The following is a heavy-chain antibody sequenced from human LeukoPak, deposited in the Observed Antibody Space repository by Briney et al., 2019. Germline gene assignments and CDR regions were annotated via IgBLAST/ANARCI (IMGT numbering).Heavy chain of an antibody. D-gene: IGHD6-13*01. V-gene: IGHV4-34*01. CDR3: ARWSGSSWPVGHDWFDP. Sequence: SETLSLTCAVYGGSFSGYYWGWIRQPPGKGLEWIGSIYYSGSTYYNPSLKSRVTISVDTSKNQFSLKLSSVTAADTAVYYCARWSGSSWPVGHDWFDPWGQGTLVTVSS. J-gene: IGHJ5*02. CDR2: IYYSGST. CDR1: GGSFSGYY.